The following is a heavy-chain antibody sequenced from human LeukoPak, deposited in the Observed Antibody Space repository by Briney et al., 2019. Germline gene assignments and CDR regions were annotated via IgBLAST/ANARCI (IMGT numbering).Heavy chain of an antibody. CDR1: GYTFISYN. CDR2: LNPRSGNA. CDR3: ARGIPLGYCTYGVCYPPYYFDF. J-gene: IGHJ4*02. V-gene: IGHV1-8*03. D-gene: IGHD2-8*01. Sequence: GASVKVSCKASGYTFISYNINWVRQATGQGLEWMGWLNPRSGNAVYLQKFQGRLTITRGTSTDTVYMDLSSLTAEDTAVYYCARGIPLGYCTYGVCYPPYYFDFWGQGTLVTVSS.